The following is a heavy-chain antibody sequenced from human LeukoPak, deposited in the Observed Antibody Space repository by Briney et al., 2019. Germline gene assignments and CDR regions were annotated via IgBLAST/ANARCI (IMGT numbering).Heavy chain of an antibody. D-gene: IGHD6-13*01. V-gene: IGHV3-23*01. Sequence: GGSLRLPCAASGFSFDTYAMTWVRQAPGKGLEWVSAISGDGGSTYYAVSVKGRFTISRDNSKNTLYLQMNGLRAEDTAVYYCTLGSLYSSSWYGDYWGQGTLVTLSS. CDR2: ISGDGGST. CDR1: GFSFDTYA. CDR3: TLGSLYSSSWYGDY. J-gene: IGHJ4*02.